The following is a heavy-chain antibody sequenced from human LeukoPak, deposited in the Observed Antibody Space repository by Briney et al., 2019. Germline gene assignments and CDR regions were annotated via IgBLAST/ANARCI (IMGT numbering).Heavy chain of an antibody. V-gene: IGHV1-2*02. CDR2: INPNSGGT. D-gene: IGHD3-10*01. CDR1: GYTFTGYY. J-gene: IGHJ5*02. Sequence: AASVKVSCKASGYTFTGYYMHWVRQAPGQGLEWMGWINPNSGGTNYAQKFQGRVTMTRDTSISTAYMELSRLRSDDTAVYYCARQITMVRGVLNWFDPWGQGTLVTVSS. CDR3: ARQITMVRGVLNWFDP.